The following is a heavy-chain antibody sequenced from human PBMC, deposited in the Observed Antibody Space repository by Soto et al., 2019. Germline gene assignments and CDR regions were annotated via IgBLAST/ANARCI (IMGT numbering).Heavy chain of an antibody. CDR2: IYHSGST. CDR3: ARDIKQWLTNWFDP. V-gene: IGHV4-4*02. D-gene: IGHD6-19*01. J-gene: IGHJ5*02. Sequence: PSETLSLTCAVSGGSISSSNWWSWVRQPPGKGLGWIGEIYHSGSTNYNPSLKSRVTISVDKSKNQFSLKLSSVTAADTAVYYCARDIKQWLTNWFDPWGQGTLVTVSS. CDR1: GGSISSSNW.